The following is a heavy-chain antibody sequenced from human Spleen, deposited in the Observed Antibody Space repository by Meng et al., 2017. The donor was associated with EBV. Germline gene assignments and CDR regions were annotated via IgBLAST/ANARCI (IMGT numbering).Heavy chain of an antibody. D-gene: IGHD2-2*01. CDR2: ISGYYGNT. CDR3: ARISGVPGAAFDY. J-gene: IGHJ4*02. V-gene: IGHV1-18*01. Sequence: QVQLVQSGSELKKPGASVKVSCKASGYIFTAYAMNWVRQAPGQGLEWMGWISGYYGNTNYAQKVQGRVSMTTDTSTSTAYMELRSLRSDDTAVYYCARISGVPGAAFDYWGQGTLVTVSS. CDR1: GYIFTAYA.